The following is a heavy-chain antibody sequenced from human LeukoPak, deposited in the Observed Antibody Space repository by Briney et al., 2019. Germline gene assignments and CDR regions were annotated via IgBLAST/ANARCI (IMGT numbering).Heavy chain of an antibody. CDR2: IHYSGST. CDR1: GGSISSSSYY. V-gene: IGHV4-39*07. D-gene: IGHD2-15*01. J-gene: IGHJ6*03. Sequence: PSETLSLTCTVSGGSISSSSYYWGWIRQPPGKGLEWIGSIHYSGSTNYNPSLKSQVTISVDTSKNQFSLKLSSVTAADTAVYYCARGYCSGGSCYSYYYYNYMDVWGKGTTVTVSS. CDR3: ARGYCSGGSCYSYYYYNYMDV.